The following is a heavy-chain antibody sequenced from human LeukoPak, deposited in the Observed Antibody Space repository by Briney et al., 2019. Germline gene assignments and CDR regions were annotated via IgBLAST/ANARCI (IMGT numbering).Heavy chain of an antibody. J-gene: IGHJ6*03. D-gene: IGHD3-22*01. CDR1: GFTFSSYE. CDR3: AKGAGHYDSSGYRSLQTYYYYYMDV. Sequence: GGSLRLSCAASGFTFSSYEMNWVRQAPGKGLEWVSYISSSGSTIYYADSVKGRFTISRDNAKNSLYLQMNSLRAEDTALYYCAKGAGHYDSSGYRSLQTYYYYYMDVWGKGTTVTISS. V-gene: IGHV3-48*03. CDR2: ISSSGSTI.